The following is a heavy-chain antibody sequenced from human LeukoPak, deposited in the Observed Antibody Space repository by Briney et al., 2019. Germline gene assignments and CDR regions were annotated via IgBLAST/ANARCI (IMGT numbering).Heavy chain of an antibody. CDR3: ARDIGYSSGWYRGDFDY. V-gene: IGHV1-18*01. J-gene: IGHJ4*02. CDR1: GYTFTSYG. CDR2: ISAYNGNT. Sequence: ASVKVSCKASGYTFTSYGISWVRQAPEQGLEWMGWISAYNGNTNYAQKLQGRVTMTTDTSTSTAYMELRSLRSDDTAVYYCARDIGYSSGWYRGDFDYWGQGTLVTVSS. D-gene: IGHD6-19*01.